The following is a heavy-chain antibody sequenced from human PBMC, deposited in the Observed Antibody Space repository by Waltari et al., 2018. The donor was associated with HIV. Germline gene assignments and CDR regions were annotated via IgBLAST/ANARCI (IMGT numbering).Heavy chain of an antibody. D-gene: IGHD5-18*01. CDR2: KYYRSKWYN. J-gene: IGHJ4*02. CDR3: ARDRSYGFGFQY. V-gene: IGHV6-1*01. Sequence: QVQLQQSGPCLVKPSQTLSLTHPSSGVSAPSNISAWNWLRQSPASGLAWLGRKYYRSKWYNDYAISVKSRITCNADTSKNQCSLQLNSVTPEDTAMYYCARDRSYGFGFQYWGQGTLVTVSS. CDR1: GVSAPSNISA.